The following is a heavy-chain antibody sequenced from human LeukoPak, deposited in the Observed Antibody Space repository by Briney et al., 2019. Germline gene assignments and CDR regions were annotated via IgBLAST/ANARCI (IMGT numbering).Heavy chain of an antibody. J-gene: IGHJ5*02. CDR2: INPNSGST. Sequence: GASVKVSCKASGYTFTGYYMHWVRQAPGQGLEWMGWINPNSGSTNYAQKFQGRVTMTRDTSISTAYMELSRLRSDDTAVYYCARVAPGSIAVNHWGQGTLVTGSS. D-gene: IGHD6-19*01. V-gene: IGHV1-2*02. CDR3: ARVAPGSIAVNH. CDR1: GYTFTGYY.